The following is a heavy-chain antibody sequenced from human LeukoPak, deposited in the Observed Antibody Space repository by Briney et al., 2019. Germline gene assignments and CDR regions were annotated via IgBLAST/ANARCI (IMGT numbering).Heavy chain of an antibody. CDR2: ISYDGSNK. CDR3: VRGLGYSSSSTCDY. D-gene: IGHD6-6*01. CDR1: GFTFSSYG. Sequence: GGSLRLSCAASGFTFSSYGMHWVRQAPGKGLEWVAVISYDGSNKYYADSVKGRFTISRDNSKNTLYLQMNSLRAEDRAVYYCVRGLGYSSSSTCDYWGQGTLVTVSS. V-gene: IGHV3-30*03. J-gene: IGHJ4*02.